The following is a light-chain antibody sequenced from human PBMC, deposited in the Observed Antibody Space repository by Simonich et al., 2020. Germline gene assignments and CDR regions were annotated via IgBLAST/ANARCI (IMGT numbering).Light chain of an antibody. J-gene: IGLJ3*02. CDR3: CSYAGSSTFNWV. V-gene: IGLV2-23*03. CDR1: SSDVGSYNL. CDR2: EGS. Sequence: QSALTQPASVSGSPGQSITISCTGTSSDVGSYNLVSWYQQHPGKAPKLMIYEGSKRPAGVSNRFTGSKSGNTASLTSSGLQAEDEADYYCCSYAGSSTFNWVFGGGTKLTVL.